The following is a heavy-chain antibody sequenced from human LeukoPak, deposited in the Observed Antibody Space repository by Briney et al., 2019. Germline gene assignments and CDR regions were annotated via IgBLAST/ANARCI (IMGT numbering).Heavy chain of an antibody. D-gene: IGHD2-2*01. Sequence: SSETLSLTCTVSGGSISSSSYYWGWIRQPPGKGLEWIGSSYYSGSTYYNPSLKSRVTISVDTSKNQHSLKLSSVTAADTAVYYCARHLSVVPAAPDYWYFDLWGRGTLVTVSS. V-gene: IGHV4-39*07. CDR2: SYYSGST. J-gene: IGHJ2*01. CDR3: ARHLSVVPAAPDYWYFDL. CDR1: GGSISSSSYY.